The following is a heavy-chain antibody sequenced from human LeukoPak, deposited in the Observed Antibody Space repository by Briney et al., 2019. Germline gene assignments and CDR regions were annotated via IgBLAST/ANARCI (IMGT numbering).Heavy chain of an antibody. D-gene: IGHD6-13*01. Sequence: SETLSLTCIVSGYSISSGYYWGWIRQPPGKGLEWIGNIHHSGSTYYNLSLKSRVTISVDTSKNQLSLKVSSVTAADTAVHYCARVAAGIGFFQHWGQGTLVTVSS. CDR3: ARVAAGIGFFQH. CDR2: IHHSGST. J-gene: IGHJ1*01. V-gene: IGHV4-38-2*02. CDR1: GYSISSGYY.